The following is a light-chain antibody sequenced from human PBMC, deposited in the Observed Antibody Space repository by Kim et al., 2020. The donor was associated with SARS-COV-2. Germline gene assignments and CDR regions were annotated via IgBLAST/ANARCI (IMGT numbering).Light chain of an antibody. V-gene: IGLV2-14*01. CDR3: SSYTSSSTLV. J-gene: IGLJ2*01. CDR2: EVS. CDR1: SSDVGGYNY. Sequence: QSALTQPASVSGSPGQSITISCTGTSSDVGGYNYVSWYQQHPGKVPKLMIYEVSKRPSGVSNRFSGSKSGNTASLTISGLQTEDEADYYCSSYTSSSTLVFGAGTQLTVL.